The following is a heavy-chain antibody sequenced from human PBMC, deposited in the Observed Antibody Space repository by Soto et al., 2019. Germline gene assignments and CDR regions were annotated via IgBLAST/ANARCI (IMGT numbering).Heavy chain of an antibody. V-gene: IGHV3-21*01. Sequence: GGSLRLSCAASGFTFSSYSMNWVRQAPGKGLEWVSSISSSSSDIYYADSVKGRFTISRDNAKNSRYLQMNSLRAEDTAVYYCARDLQYGHSVVVTGFAFDIWGQGTMFTVSS. CDR1: GFTFSSYS. J-gene: IGHJ3*02. CDR3: ARDLQYGHSVVVTGFAFDI. D-gene: IGHD2-21*02. CDR2: ISSSSSDI.